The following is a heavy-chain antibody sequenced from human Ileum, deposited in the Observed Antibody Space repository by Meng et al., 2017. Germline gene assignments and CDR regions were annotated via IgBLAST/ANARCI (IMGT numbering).Heavy chain of an antibody. Sequence: PLQESGPGLVKPSQPLSLTWGISGDSVSTNSGGWNCIRQSPSRGLEWLGRTYYRSKWFTDYAVSVKSRITINPDTSTNQFSLQLNSVTPEDTAVYYCARSGSGWSLDYWGQGTLVTVSS. V-gene: IGHV6-1*01. CDR2: TYYRSKWFT. CDR3: ARSGSGWSLDY. D-gene: IGHD6-19*01. CDR1: GDSVSTNSGG. J-gene: IGHJ4*02.